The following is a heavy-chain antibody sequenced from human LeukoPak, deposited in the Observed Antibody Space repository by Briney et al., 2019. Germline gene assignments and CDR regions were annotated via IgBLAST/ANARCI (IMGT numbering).Heavy chain of an antibody. V-gene: IGHV1-2*02. CDR3: ARDHGGGTFDI. Sequence: ASVKVSCKASGYTFTGYYLHWVRQAPGQGPEWMGWMNPNSGGTNYAQNFQGRVTMTRDTSISTAYMDLSRLRSDDTAVYYCARDHGGGTFDIWGQGTMVTVSS. CDR2: MNPNSGGT. J-gene: IGHJ3*02. D-gene: IGHD3-16*01. CDR1: GYTFTGYY.